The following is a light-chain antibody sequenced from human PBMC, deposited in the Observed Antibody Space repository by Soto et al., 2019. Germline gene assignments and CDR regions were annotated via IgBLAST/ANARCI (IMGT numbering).Light chain of an antibody. J-gene: IGLJ2*01. CDR1: SSDIGGYNY. Sequence: QSALTQPASVSGSPGQSITIFCTGTSSDIGGYNYVSWYQQHPGKAPKLMIYEVSNRPSGVSNRFSGSKSGNTASLTISGLQAEDGADYYCSSYTSSTPYVVFGGGTKLTVL. CDR2: EVS. CDR3: SSYTSSTPYVV. V-gene: IGLV2-14*01.